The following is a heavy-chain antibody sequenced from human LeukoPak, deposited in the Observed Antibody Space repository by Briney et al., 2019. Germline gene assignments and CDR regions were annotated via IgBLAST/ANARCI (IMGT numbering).Heavy chain of an antibody. V-gene: IGHV4-59*01. D-gene: IGHD3-3*01. CDR2: IYYSGST. Sequence: SETLSLTCTVSGGSISSDYWSWIRQPPGKGLEWIGHIYYSGSTNYNPSLKSRVTISVDTSKNQFSLKLSSVTAADTAVYYCARGKSGLYYWYFDLWGRGTLVTVSS. CDR3: ARGKSGLYYWYFDL. J-gene: IGHJ2*01. CDR1: GGSISSDY.